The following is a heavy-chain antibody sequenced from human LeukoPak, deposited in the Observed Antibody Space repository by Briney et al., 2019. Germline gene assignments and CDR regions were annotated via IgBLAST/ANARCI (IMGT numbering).Heavy chain of an antibody. J-gene: IGHJ2*01. CDR1: GGSVSGYY. Sequence: KPSETLSLTCTVSGGSVSGYYWSWIRQPPGKGLQWIGYIHYSGSTNYNPSLKSRLTISVDTSKNQFSLKLTSVTAADTAVYYCARVEYYYDRRGSPFDLWGRGTLVTVSS. V-gene: IGHV4-59*02. D-gene: IGHD3-22*01. CDR2: IHYSGST. CDR3: ARVEYYYDRRGSPFDL.